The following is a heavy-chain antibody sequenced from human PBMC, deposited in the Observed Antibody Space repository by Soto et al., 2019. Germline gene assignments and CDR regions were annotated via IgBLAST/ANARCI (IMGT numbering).Heavy chain of an antibody. J-gene: IGHJ4*02. CDR2: IWYDGSEK. Sequence: QVQLVESGGGVVQPGTSLRLSCVGSGFMLSAYGMHWVRQAPGKGLEWVAVIWYDGSEKYYADSVKGRFTISRDTSKNTLYLQMNSLRVEDTAVYYCAIDREGTDNDFTFDHWGQGALVTVSS. CDR3: AIDREGTDNDFTFDH. D-gene: IGHD3-3*01. CDR1: GFMLSAYG. V-gene: IGHV3-33*01.